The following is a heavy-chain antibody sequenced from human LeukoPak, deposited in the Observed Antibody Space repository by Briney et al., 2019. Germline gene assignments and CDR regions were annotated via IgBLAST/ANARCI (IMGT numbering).Heavy chain of an antibody. CDR2: IKQDGSEI. CDR1: GFTFNNYW. D-gene: IGHD2-2*02. CDR3: AKSGCSSTSCYSILSGWLDP. J-gene: IGHJ5*02. Sequence: PGGSLRLSCAASGFTFNNYWMSWVRQAPGKGLEWVANIKQDGSEIYYVDSVKGRFTISRDNTKNSVYLQMNSLRAEDTAVYYCAKSGCSSTSCYSILSGWLDPWGQGTLVTVSS. V-gene: IGHV3-7*03.